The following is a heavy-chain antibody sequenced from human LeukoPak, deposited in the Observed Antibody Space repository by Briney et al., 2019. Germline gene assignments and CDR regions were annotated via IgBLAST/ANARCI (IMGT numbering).Heavy chain of an antibody. CDR2: IRYDGSNK. V-gene: IGHV3-30*02. J-gene: IGHJ6*04. CDR1: GFTFSSYG. Sequence: GGSLRLSCAASGFTFSSYGMHWVSHAPGEGREWGAFIRYDGSNKYYADSVKGRFTISRDNSKNTLYLQMDSLRPEDTAIYYCAKSWSGYYYYNKDVWGKGTTGTVSS. CDR3: AKSWSGYYYYNKDV. D-gene: IGHD3-3*01.